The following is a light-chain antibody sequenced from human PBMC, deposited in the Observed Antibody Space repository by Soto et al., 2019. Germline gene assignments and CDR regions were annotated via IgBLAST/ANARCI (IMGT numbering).Light chain of an antibody. Sequence: EIVLTQSPVTLSLSPGERATLSCRASQSVGSYLVWYQQKPGQAPRLLIYDASKRATGIPERFSGSGSGTDFTLSISSLEPEDFAVYYCQQRRDWPRAFGGGTKVEMK. CDR1: QSVGSY. CDR2: DAS. CDR3: QQRRDWPRA. J-gene: IGKJ4*01. V-gene: IGKV3-11*01.